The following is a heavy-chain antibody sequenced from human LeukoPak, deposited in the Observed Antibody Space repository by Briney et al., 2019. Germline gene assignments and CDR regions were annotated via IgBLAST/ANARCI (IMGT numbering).Heavy chain of an antibody. J-gene: IGHJ6*03. D-gene: IGHD4-23*01. CDR1: GFTFSSYG. Sequence: HPGGSLRLSCAASGFTFSSYGMHWVRQAPGKGLEWVAFIRYDGSNKYYADSVKGRFTISRDNSKNTLYLQMNSLRAEDTAVYYCAKAYGGNSANYYYYYMDVWGKGTTVTVSS. CDR2: IRYDGSNK. CDR3: AKAYGGNSANYYYYYMDV. V-gene: IGHV3-30*02.